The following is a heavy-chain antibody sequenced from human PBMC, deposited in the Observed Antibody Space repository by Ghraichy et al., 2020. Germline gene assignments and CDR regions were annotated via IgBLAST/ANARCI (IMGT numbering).Heavy chain of an antibody. D-gene: IGHD4-17*01. CDR3: VKANYADDKLRRGLYV. CDR1: GFTFSNYP. CDR2: INGGGGAT. Sequence: GGSLRLSCAASGFTFSNYPMTWVRQAPGKGLEWVSVINGGGGATYYAESVKGRFTISRDNSKDTLYMEMNNLRAEDTAAYFCVKANYADDKLRRGLYVWCQGTTVPVS. V-gene: IGHV3-23*01. J-gene: IGHJ6*02.